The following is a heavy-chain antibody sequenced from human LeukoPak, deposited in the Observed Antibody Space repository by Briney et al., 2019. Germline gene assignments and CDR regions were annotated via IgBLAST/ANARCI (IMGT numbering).Heavy chain of an antibody. D-gene: IGHD4-17*01. CDR2: IYYSGST. J-gene: IGHJ4*02. V-gene: IGHV4-59*01. CDR3: AREQYGDGDY. CDR1: GGSISIYY. Sequence: PSETLSLTCTVSGGSISIYYWSWIRQPPGKGLEWIGYIYYSGSTNYNPSLKSRVTISVDTSKNQFSLKLSSVTAADTAVYYCAREQYGDGDYWGQGTLVTVSS.